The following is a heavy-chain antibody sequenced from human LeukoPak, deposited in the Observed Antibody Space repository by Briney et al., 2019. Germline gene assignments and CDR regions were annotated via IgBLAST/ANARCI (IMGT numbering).Heavy chain of an antibody. CDR2: IYYSGST. V-gene: IGHV4-59*01. CDR1: GGSISSYY. CDR3: ARVSEYSSSWYGYNWFDP. D-gene: IGHD6-13*01. Sequence: SETLSLTCTVSGGSISSYYWSWIRQPPGKGLEWIGYIYYSGSTNYNPSLKSRVSISVDTSKNQFSLKLSSVTAADTAVYYCARVSEYSSSWYGYNWFDPWGQGTLVTVSS. J-gene: IGHJ5*02.